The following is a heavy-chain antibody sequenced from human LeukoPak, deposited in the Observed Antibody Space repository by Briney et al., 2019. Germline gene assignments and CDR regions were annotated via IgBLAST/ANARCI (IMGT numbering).Heavy chain of an antibody. D-gene: IGHD1-26*01. CDR2: IYYSGST. CDR1: GGSISSSSYY. CDR3: ARPSGVGADLFDY. V-gene: IGHV4-39*01. J-gene: IGHJ4*02. Sequence: PAESLTLSCTVSGGSISSSSYYWGWIRQPPGKGLEWIGSIYYSGSTYYNSAIKSRVTISVDKSKNQFSLKLSTVTAADTAVYYCARPSGVGADLFDYWGQGTLVTVSS.